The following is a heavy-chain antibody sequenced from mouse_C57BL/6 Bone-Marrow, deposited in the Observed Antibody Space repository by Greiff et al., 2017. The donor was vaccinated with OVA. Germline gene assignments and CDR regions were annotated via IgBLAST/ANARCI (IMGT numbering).Heavy chain of an antibody. CDR1: GFTFSSYG. Sequence: EVMLVESGGDLVKPGGSLKLSCAASGFTFSSYGMSWVRQTPDKRLEWVATISSGGSYTYYPDSVKGRFTISRDNAKNTLYLQMSSLKSEDTAMDYCARQGGQLRPGCAYWGQGTLVTVSA. CDR2: ISSGGSYT. D-gene: IGHD3-2*02. V-gene: IGHV5-6*02. CDR3: ARQGGQLRPGCAY. J-gene: IGHJ3*01.